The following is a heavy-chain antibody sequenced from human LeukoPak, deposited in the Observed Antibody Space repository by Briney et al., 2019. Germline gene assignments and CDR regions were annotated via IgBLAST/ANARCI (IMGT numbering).Heavy chain of an antibody. CDR2: MNPNSGNT. D-gene: IGHD2-2*02. CDR1: GYTFTSYD. CDR3: HFGGIGYCSSTSCYTEDY. J-gene: IGHJ4*02. V-gene: IGHV1-8*01. Sequence: ASVKVSCKASGYTFTSYDINWVRQATGQGLEWMGWMNPNSGNTSYAQKFQGRVTMTRNTSISTAYMELSSLRSEDTAVYYCHFGGIGYCSSTSCYTEDYWGQGTLVTVSS.